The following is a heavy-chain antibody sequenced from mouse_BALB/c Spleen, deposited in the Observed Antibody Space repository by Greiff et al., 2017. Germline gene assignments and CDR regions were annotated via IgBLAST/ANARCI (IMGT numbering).Heavy chain of an antibody. Sequence: DVMLVESGGGLVKLGGSLKLSCAASGFTFSSYYMSWVRQTPEKRLEWVATISSGGSYTYYPDSVKGRFTISRDNAKNTLYLQMSSLRSEDTAMYFCAREESFSFFESRGEGATLTDSS. CDR3: AREESFSFFES. CDR2: ISSGGSYT. V-gene: IGHV5-9-1*01. D-gene: IGHD6-2*01. CDR1: GFTFSSYY. J-gene: IGHJ2*01.